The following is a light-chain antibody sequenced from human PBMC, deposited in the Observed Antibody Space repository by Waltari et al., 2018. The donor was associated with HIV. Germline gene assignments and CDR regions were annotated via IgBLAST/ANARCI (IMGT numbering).Light chain of an antibody. V-gene: IGLV1-44*01. CDR3: AAWDDSLNGPV. J-gene: IGLJ2*01. CDR1: SSNIGSNT. Sequence: QSVLTQPPSASGTPGQRVTISCSGSSSNIGSNTVNWYQQLPGTAPKLRIYSNSQRPSGVPGGFSGSKAGTSASLAISGLQSEDEADYYCAAWDDSLNGPVFGGGTKLTVL. CDR2: SNS.